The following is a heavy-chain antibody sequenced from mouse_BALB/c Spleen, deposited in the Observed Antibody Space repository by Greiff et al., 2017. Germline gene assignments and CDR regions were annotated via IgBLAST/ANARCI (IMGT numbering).Heavy chain of an antibody. J-gene: IGHJ2*01. Sequence: VQLQQPGAELVKPGASVKLSCKASGYTFTSYWMHWVKQRPGQGLEWIGEIDPSDSYTNYNQKFKGKATLTVDKSSSTAYMQLSSLTSEDSAVYYCAGGYGSSYFDYWGQGTTLTVSA. CDR2: IDPSDSYT. D-gene: IGHD1-1*01. CDR3: AGGYGSSYFDY. CDR1: GYTFTSYW. V-gene: IGHV1-69*02.